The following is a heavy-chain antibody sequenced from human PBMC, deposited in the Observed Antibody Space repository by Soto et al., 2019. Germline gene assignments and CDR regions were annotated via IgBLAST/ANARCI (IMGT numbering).Heavy chain of an antibody. V-gene: IGHV3-53*04. CDR2: IYSGGST. CDR3: ARGLADSNYVRFFPYYYDYMDV. D-gene: IGHD4-4*01. J-gene: IGHJ6*03. CDR1: GFTVSSNY. Sequence: EVQLVESGGGLVQPGGSLRLSCAASGFTVSSNYMSWVRQAPGKGLEWVSVIYSGGSTYYADSVKGRFTISRHNSKNTLYLQMNSLRAEDTAVYYCARGLADSNYVRFFPYYYDYMDVWGKGTTVTVSS.